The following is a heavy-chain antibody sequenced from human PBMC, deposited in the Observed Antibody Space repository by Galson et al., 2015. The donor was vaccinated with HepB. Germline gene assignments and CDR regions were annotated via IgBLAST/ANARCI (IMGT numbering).Heavy chain of an antibody. J-gene: IGHJ5*02. V-gene: IGHV1-2*06. CDR1: GYTFTGYY. CDR2: INPNSGGT. CDR3: ARVTCSSTSCYNWFDP. D-gene: IGHD2-2*01. Sequence: VSCKASGYTFTGYYMHWVRQAPGQGLEWMGRINPNSGGTNYAQKFQGRVTMTRNTSISTAYMELSRLRSDDTAVYYCARVTCSSTSCYNWFDPWGQGTLVTVSS.